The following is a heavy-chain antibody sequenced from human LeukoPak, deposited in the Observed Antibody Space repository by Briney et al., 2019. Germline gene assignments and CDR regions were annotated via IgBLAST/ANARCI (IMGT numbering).Heavy chain of an antibody. CDR1: GGSFSGYY. V-gene: IGHV4-34*01. CDR2: INHSGST. D-gene: IGHD3-22*01. Sequence: SETLSLTCAVYGGSFSGYYWSRIRQPPGKGLEWIGEINHSGSTNYNPSLKSRVTISVDTSKNQFSLKLSSVTAADTAVYYCARGDYDSSGYYYYFDYWGQGTLVTVSS. J-gene: IGHJ4*02. CDR3: ARGDYDSSGYYYYFDY.